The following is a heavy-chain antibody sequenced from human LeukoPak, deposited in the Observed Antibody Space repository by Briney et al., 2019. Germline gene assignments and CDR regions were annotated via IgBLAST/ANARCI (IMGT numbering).Heavy chain of an antibody. V-gene: IGHV3-74*01. CDR3: ARGAKWAYYFDY. CDR1: GFTFSSYW. Sequence: GGSLRLSCAASGFTFSSYWMHWVRQAPGKGLVWVSRISTDGSSTSYTDSVEGRFTISRDNAKDTLYLHLNSLTAEDTAVYYCARGAKWAYYFDYWGQGTLVTVSS. J-gene: IGHJ4*02. CDR2: ISTDGSST. D-gene: IGHD1-26*01.